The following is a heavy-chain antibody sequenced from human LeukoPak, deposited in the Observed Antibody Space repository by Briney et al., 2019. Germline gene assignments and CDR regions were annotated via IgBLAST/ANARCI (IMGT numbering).Heavy chain of an antibody. V-gene: IGHV3-23*01. Sequence: PGGSLRLSCAASGLTFNGYAMSWVRQVPGKGLEWVSTISGSGGTTYYADSLKGRFTISRDNSKNMLFLQMNSLRAEDTAIYYCAKEDGGSGWYEPVEYWGQGTLVTVSS. CDR1: GLTFNGYA. J-gene: IGHJ4*02. CDR2: ISGSGGTT. CDR3: AKEDGGSGWYEPVEY. D-gene: IGHD6-19*01.